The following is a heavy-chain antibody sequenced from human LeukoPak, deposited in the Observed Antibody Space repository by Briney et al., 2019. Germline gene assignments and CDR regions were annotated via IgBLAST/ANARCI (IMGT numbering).Heavy chain of an antibody. V-gene: IGHV1-18*01. CDR1: GYTFTSYG. CDR2: ISAYNGNT. J-gene: IGHJ4*02. Sequence: GASVKVSGKASGYTFTSYGISWVRQAPGQGLEWMGWISAYNGNTNYAQKLQGRVTMTTDTSTSTAYMELRSLRSDDTAVYYCARDVRHRSITMVRGQGDYWGQGTLVTVSS. D-gene: IGHD3-10*01. CDR3: ARDVRHRSITMVRGQGDY.